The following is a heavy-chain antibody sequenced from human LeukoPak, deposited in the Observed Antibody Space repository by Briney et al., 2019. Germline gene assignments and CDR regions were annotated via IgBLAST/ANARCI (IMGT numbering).Heavy chain of an antibody. D-gene: IGHD1-26*01. CDR1: GGSISTSDYY. V-gene: IGHV4-39*02. Sequence: PSETLSLTCIVSGGSISTSDYYWGWIRQPPGKGLKWIGNIYYSVNTYYNPSLKSRVTISVDTSKNHFSLTLSSVTAADTAVYYCAVLSGTYYSGQFDYWGQGTLVTVSS. CDR3: AVLSGTYYSGQFDY. CDR2: IYYSVNT. J-gene: IGHJ4*02.